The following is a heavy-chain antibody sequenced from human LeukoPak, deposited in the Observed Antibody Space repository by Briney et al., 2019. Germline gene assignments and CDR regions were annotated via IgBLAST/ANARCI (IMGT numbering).Heavy chain of an antibody. J-gene: IGHJ4*02. Sequence: SETLSLTCTVSGGSISSSSYYWGWIRQPPGKGPEWIGSIYYSGSTYYNPSLKSRVTISVDTSKNQFSLELSSVTAADTAVYYCARVNTAMVNGFDYWGQGTLVTVSS. CDR2: IYYSGST. CDR1: GGSISSSSYY. V-gene: IGHV4-39*01. CDR3: ARVNTAMVNGFDY. D-gene: IGHD5-18*01.